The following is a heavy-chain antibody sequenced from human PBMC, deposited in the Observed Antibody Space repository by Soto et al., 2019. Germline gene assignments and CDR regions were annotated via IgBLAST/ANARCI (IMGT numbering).Heavy chain of an antibody. D-gene: IGHD3-10*01. CDR2: INHSGST. CDR1: GGSFSGYY. V-gene: IGHV4-34*01. J-gene: IGHJ4*02. CDR3: ASRRKVTMVRGVDY. Sequence: SETLSLTCAVYGGSFSGYYWSWIRQPPGKGLEWIGEINHSGSTNYNPSLKSRVTISVDTSKNQFSLKLSSVTAADTAVYYCASRRKVTMVRGVDYWGQGTLVTVS.